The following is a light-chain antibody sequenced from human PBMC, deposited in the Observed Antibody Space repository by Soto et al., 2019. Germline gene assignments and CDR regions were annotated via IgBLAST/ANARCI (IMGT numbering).Light chain of an antibody. CDR3: SSYTSSSTPVV. V-gene: IGLV2-14*01. CDR2: DVS. CDR1: SSDVGGYNY. J-gene: IGLJ2*01. Sequence: QSALTQPASVSGSPGQSITISCTGTSSDVGGYNYVSWYQQHPGKAPKLMIYDVSNRPSGGSNRFSGSNSGNTASLTISGLQAEDEADYYCSSYTSSSTPVVSGGGTKLTVL.